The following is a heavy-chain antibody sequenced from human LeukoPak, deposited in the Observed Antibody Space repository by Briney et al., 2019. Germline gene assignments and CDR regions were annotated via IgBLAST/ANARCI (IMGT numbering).Heavy chain of an antibody. CDR3: ARVRTTYCGGDCYPDDAFDI. CDR1: GGSFSGYY. D-gene: IGHD2-21*02. Sequence: PSETLSLTCAVYGGSFSGYYWSWIRQPPGKGLEWIGEINHSGSTNYNPSLKSRVTISVDTSKNQFSLKLSSVTAADTAVYYCARVRTTYCGGDCYPDDAFDIWGQGTMVTVSS. V-gene: IGHV4-34*01. J-gene: IGHJ3*02. CDR2: INHSGST.